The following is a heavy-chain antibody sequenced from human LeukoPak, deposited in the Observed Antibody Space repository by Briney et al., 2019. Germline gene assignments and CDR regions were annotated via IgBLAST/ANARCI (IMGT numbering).Heavy chain of an antibody. CDR2: INSDGSEK. V-gene: IGHV3-7*01. J-gene: IGHJ4*02. D-gene: IGHD2-21*01. Sequence: GGSLRLSCAASGFTFTTYWMTWVRQAPGKGLEWVASINSDGSEKYYVDSVKGRFAISRDNAKTSLYLQMNSLRVEDTAVYYCARGGMIVVTYWGQGTLVTVSS. CDR3: ARGGMIVVTY. CDR1: GFTFTTYW.